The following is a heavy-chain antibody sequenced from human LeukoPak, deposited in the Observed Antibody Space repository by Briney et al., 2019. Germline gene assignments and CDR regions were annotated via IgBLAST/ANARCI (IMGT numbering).Heavy chain of an antibody. V-gene: IGHV1-46*01. Sequence: ASVKVSCKASGYTFTSYYMHWVRQAPGQGLEWMGVINPSGDGISYPQKFQGRVTMTRNVSTSTVYMDLSSLRPDDTAVYYCARTCCSETSKFDYWGQGSLVTVSS. CDR3: ARTCCSETSKFDY. CDR1: GYTFTSYY. D-gene: IGHD2-15*01. CDR2: INPSGDGI. J-gene: IGHJ4*02.